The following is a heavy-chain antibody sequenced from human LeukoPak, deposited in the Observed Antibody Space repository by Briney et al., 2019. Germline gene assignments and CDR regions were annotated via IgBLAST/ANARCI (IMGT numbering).Heavy chain of an antibody. CDR3: ARHPYYFYGMDV. CDR1: GGSISSYY. J-gene: IGHJ6*02. Sequence: SDTLSLTSTVSGGSISSYYWSWIGQPPGKGLEWIGYIYYSGSTNYNPSLKSRVTISVDTSKNQFSLKLSSVTAADTAVYYCARHPYYFYGMDVWGQGTTVTVSS. CDR2: IYYSGST. V-gene: IGHV4-59*08.